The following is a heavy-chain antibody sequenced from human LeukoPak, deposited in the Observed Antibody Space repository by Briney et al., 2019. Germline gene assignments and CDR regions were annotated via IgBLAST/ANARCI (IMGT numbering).Heavy chain of an antibody. V-gene: IGHV1-46*01. CDR2: INPSGCST. CDR3: ARDMVPRIVVVVAAPTPLYYYYGMDV. Sequence: ASVKVSCKASGYTFTSYYMHWVRQAPGQGLEWMGIINPSGCSTSYAQKFQGRVTMTRYTSTSTVYMEPSSLRSEDTTVYYCARDMVPRIVVVVAAPTPLYYYYGMDVWGQGTTVTVSS. J-gene: IGHJ6*02. CDR1: GYTFTSYY. D-gene: IGHD2-15*01.